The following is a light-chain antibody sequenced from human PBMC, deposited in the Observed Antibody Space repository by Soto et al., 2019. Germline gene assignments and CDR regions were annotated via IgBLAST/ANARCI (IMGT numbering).Light chain of an antibody. J-gene: IGKJ1*01. Sequence: EIVLTQSPGTLSLSAGERATLSCRASQSVRSSLLAWFQHKPGQSPRLLIYVAFTRATGIPDRFSGSGSGTDFTLAINRLEPEDFAVYYCHPYGSSRTFGQGTKVDIK. CDR3: HPYGSSRT. V-gene: IGKV3-20*01. CDR2: VAF. CDR1: QSVRSSL.